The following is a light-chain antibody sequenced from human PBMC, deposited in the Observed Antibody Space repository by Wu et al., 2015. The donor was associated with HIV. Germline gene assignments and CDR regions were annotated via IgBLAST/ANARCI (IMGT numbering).Light chain of an antibody. CDR3: QQYSDSPRT. Sequence: EVVLTQSPGTLSLSPGERATLSCKSSQTLTNAYLAWYQHKPGQAPRLLIYGATSRATGIPDRFSGSGSEKDFTLTINGVEPEDFAVYYCQQYSDSPRTFGQGTKVEFK. J-gene: IGKJ1*01. V-gene: IGKV3-20*01. CDR1: QTLTNAY. CDR2: GAT.